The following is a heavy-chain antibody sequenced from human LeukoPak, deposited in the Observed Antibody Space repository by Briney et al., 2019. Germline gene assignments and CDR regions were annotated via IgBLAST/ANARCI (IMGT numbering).Heavy chain of an antibody. CDR3: ARRSGVLTGYSN. J-gene: IGHJ1*01. CDR2: VNPNSGDT. Sequence: ASVKVSCKASGYTFTAYYIHWVRQAPGQGLEWMGWVNPNSGDTNYPQKFQGRVTMTRDTPISTAYMELSRLGSDDTAVYYCARRSGVLTGYSNWGQGTLVTVSS. V-gene: IGHV1-2*02. CDR1: GYTFTAYY. D-gene: IGHD3-9*01.